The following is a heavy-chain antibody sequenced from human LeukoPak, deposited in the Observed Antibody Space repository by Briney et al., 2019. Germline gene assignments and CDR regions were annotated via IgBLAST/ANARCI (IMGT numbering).Heavy chain of an antibody. Sequence: PGGSLRLSCEASGLIFSSYWMSWVRQAPGKGLEWVGRIKSKTDGGTTDYAAPVKGRFTISRDDSKNTLYLQMNSLKTEDTAVYYCTTDLGMWYGAPDYWGQGTLVTVSS. CDR3: TTDLGMWYGAPDY. J-gene: IGHJ4*02. D-gene: IGHD4-17*01. CDR1: GLIFSSYW. V-gene: IGHV3-15*01. CDR2: IKSKTDGGTT.